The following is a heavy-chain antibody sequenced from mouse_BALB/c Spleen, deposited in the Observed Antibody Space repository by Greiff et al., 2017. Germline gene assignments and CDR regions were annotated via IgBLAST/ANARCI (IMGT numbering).Heavy chain of an antibody. CDR1: GYTFTNYW. CDR2: IYPGGGYT. D-gene: IGHD1-1*01. V-gene: IGHV1-63*02. J-gene: IGHJ2*01. CDR3: ARDTTVVRGDY. Sequence: QLQQSGAELVRPGTSVKISCKASGYTFTNYWLGWVKQRPGHGLEWIGDIYPGGGYTNYNEKFKGKATLTADTSSSTAYMQLSSLTSEDSAVYFCARDTTVVRGDYWGQGTTLTVSS.